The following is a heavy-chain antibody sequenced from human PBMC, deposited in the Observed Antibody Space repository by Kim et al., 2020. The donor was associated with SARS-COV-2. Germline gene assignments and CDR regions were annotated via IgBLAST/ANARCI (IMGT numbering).Heavy chain of an antibody. V-gene: IGHV3-23*01. Sequence: YAGSVKGRFTVSRDDSKDTLYLKVNILRAADTAVYFCARRQLPNGFYEYWGQGALVTVSS. J-gene: IGHJ4*02. CDR3: ARRQLPNGFYEY. D-gene: IGHD2-2*01.